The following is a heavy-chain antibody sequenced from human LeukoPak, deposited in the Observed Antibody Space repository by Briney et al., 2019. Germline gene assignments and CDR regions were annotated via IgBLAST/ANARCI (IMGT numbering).Heavy chain of an antibody. D-gene: IGHD6-19*01. V-gene: IGHV5-51*01. Sequence: GESLKISCQGSGYRFSSYWIAWVRQMPAKGLEWMGIIYPGDSDTRYSPSFQGQVTISADKSISTAYLQWSSLKASDTAMYYCATKTSYSSGWYYFDYWGQGTLVTVSS. CDR1: GYRFSSYW. CDR3: ATKTSYSSGWYYFDY. CDR2: IYPGDSDT. J-gene: IGHJ4*02.